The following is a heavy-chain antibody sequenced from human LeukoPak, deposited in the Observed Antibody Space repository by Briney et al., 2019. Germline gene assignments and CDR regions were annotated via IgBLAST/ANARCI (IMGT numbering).Heavy chain of an antibody. CDR2: IYTSGST. J-gene: IGHJ4*02. V-gene: IGHV4-61*02. D-gene: IGHD6-6*01. Sequence: SETLSLTCTVSGGSISSGTYYWSWIRQPAGKGLEWIGRIYTSGSTNYNPSLKSRVTISVDTSKNQFSLKLSSVTAADTAVYYCAWGGTSILENSLDYWGQGTLVTVSS. CDR3: AWGGTSILENSLDY. CDR1: GGSISSGTYY.